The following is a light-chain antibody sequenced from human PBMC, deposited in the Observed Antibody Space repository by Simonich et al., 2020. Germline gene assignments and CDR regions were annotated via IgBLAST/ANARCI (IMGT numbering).Light chain of an antibody. J-gene: IGKJ2*01. CDR2: GAS. CDR3: QQYGSSLYT. Sequence: EIVLTQSPVTLSLSPGEPATLSCRSSQIVSSSYLAWYQQKPGQAPRLLIYGASSRATGIPDRFSGSGSGTDFTLTISRLEPEDFAVYYCQQYGSSLYTFGQGTKLEIK. CDR1: QIVSSSY. V-gene: IGKV3-20*01.